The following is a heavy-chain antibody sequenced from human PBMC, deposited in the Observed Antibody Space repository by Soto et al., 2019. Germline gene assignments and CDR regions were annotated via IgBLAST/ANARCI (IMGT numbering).Heavy chain of an antibody. Sequence: SGPTLVNPTGTLTLPCTVSGFSLSNARMGVSWIRQPPGKALEWLAHIFSNDEKSYSTSLKSRLTISKDTSKSQVVLTMTNMDPVDTATFYCARTVGNWNDPSAFIDYWGQGTLVTVSS. V-gene: IGHV2-26*01. J-gene: IGHJ4*02. CDR3: ARTVGNWNDPSAFIDY. D-gene: IGHD1-1*01. CDR1: GFSLSNARMG. CDR2: IFSNDEK.